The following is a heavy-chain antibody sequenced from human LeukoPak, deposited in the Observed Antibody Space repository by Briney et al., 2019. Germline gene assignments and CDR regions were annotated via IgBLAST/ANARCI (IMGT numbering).Heavy chain of an antibody. CDR1: GGSISSSNW. V-gene: IGHV4-4*02. Sequence: PSETLSLTCAVSGGSISSSNWWIWLRQPPGKGLEWIGEIYHSGRGGTNYNPSLKSRATISIDNAKNQFSLKLSSVTAADTAVYYCASRGGSWWVFDYWGQGTLVTVSS. D-gene: IGHD6-13*01. J-gene: IGHJ4*02. CDR2: IYHSGRGGT. CDR3: ASRGGSWWVFDY.